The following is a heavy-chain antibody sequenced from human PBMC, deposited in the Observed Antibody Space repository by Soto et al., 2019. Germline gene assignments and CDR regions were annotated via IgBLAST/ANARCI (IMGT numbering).Heavy chain of an antibody. Sequence: QVQLVQSGAEVKKPGASVKVSCKASGYTFTSYGISWVRQAPGQGLEWMGWLSAYNGNTNYAQKLQGRVTMTTDTATSTAYMQLRSLRSDDTPVYYCARGGDYDDSEHWCDPWGQGTLVTVSS. J-gene: IGHJ5*02. V-gene: IGHV1-18*01. D-gene: IGHD4-17*01. CDR3: ARGGDYDDSEHWCDP. CDR1: GYTFTSYG. CDR2: LSAYNGNT.